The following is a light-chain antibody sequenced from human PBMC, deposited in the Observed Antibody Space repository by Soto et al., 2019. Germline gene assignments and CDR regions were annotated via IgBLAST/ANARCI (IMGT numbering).Light chain of an antibody. J-gene: IGKJ5*01. CDR3: QQYNNWPPIT. CDR1: QSVSSY. Sequence: EIVSTQSPATLSLSPGERATLSCRASQSVSSYLAWYQQKPGQAPRLLIYGASTRATGIPTRFSGSGSETEFALTISGLQSEDSAVYYCQQYNNWPPITFGQGTRLEIK. CDR2: GAS. V-gene: IGKV3-15*01.